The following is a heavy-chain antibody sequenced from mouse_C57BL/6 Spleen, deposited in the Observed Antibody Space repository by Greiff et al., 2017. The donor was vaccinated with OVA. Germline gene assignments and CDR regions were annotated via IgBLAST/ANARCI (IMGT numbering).Heavy chain of an antibody. CDR3: ARYRYYGSSPYWYFDV. CDR2: IYPGDGDT. CDR1: GYAFSSSW. D-gene: IGHD1-1*01. Sequence: QVQLKQSGPELVKPGASVKISCKASGYAFSSSWMNWVKQRPGKGLEWIGRIYPGDGDTNYNGKFKGKATLTADKSSSTAYMQLSSLTSEDSAVYFCARYRYYGSSPYWYFDVWGTGTTVTVSS. V-gene: IGHV1-82*01. J-gene: IGHJ1*03.